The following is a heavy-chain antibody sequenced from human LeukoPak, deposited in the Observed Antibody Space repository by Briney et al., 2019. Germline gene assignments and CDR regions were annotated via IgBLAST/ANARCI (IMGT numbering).Heavy chain of an antibody. V-gene: IGHV1-18*04. J-gene: IGHJ6*02. D-gene: IGHD2-15*01. CDR3: ARELKSLLARDHTPRHRYCSGGSCSRDYYGMDV. CDR2: ISAYNGNT. Sequence: WASVKVSCKASGYTFTSYYMHWVRQAPGQGLEWMGWISAYNGNTNYAQKLQGRVTMTTDTSTSTAYMELRSLRSDDTAVYYCARELKSLLARDHTPRHRYCSGGSCSRDYYGMDVWGQGTTVTVSS. CDR1: GYTFTSYY.